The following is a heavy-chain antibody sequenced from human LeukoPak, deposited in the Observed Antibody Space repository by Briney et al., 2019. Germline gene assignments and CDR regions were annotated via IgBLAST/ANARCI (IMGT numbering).Heavy chain of an antibody. Sequence: SETLSLTCAVYGGSFSGYYWSWIRQPPGKGLEWIGEINHSGSTNYNPSLKSRVTISVDTSKNQFSLKLSSVTAADTAVYYCARQSEYGSGSSFDYWGQGTLVTVSS. J-gene: IGHJ4*02. CDR3: ARQSEYGSGSSFDY. V-gene: IGHV4-34*01. D-gene: IGHD3-10*01. CDR1: GGSFSGYY. CDR2: INHSGST.